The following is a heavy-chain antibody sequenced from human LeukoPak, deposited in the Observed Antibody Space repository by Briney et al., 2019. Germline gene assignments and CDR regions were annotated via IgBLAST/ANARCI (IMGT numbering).Heavy chain of an antibody. V-gene: IGHV3-7*01. CDR3: AREAYCGGPSCFAVNYMDV. CDR1: GSGFTFSEFW. J-gene: IGHJ6*03. D-gene: IGHD2-21*01. CDR2: IRGDGSET. Sequence: GGSLRLSCVASGSGFTFSEFWMGWVRQAPGERLEWVANIRGDGSETYYVDSVKGRFTISRDNVKNSVYLQMNSLRADDTSLYRCAREAYCGGPSCFAVNYMDVWGKGTTVTVSS.